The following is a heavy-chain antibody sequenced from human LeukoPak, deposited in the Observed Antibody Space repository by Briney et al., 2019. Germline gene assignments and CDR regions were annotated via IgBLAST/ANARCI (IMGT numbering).Heavy chain of an antibody. CDR1: GFTFSSYG. Sequence: GGSLRLSCAASGFTFSSYGIHWARQAPGKGLEWVAFIRYDRSNKHYTDSVKGRFTISRDNSKNTLYLQMNSLRAEDTAVDYCARDLRRMTTVTYGPWGQGTLVTVSS. V-gene: IGHV3-30*02. J-gene: IGHJ5*02. CDR3: ARDLRRMTTVTYGP. D-gene: IGHD4-11*01. CDR2: IRYDRSNK.